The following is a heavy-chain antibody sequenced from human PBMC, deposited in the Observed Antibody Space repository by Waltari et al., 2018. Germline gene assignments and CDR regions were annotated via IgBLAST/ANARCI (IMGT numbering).Heavy chain of an antibody. D-gene: IGHD5-12*01. V-gene: IGHV3-23*01. CDR2: ISATGYET. CDR1: GFTFSSCA. J-gene: IGHJ4*02. CDR3: ANGYSGFDYDY. Sequence: EVQLLESGGGLVQPGGSLRLSCAASGFTFSSCAMSWVRQAPGKWLEWVSAISATGYETYYTDSVKGRFTISRDNSKNTVSLQMNSLRAEDTVVYYCANGYSGFDYDYWGQGTLVTVSS.